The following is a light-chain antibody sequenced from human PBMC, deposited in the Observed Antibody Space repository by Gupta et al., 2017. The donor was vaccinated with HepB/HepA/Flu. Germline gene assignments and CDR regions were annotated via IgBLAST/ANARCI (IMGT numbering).Light chain of an antibody. V-gene: IGLV2-18*02. CDR2: EVS. Sequence: QSALTQPPSVSGSPGLSVTISCTGTSSDVGRYKRVCWYQQPPGAAPNLMIYEVSKRPSGVPDRFSGSKSGSTASLTSTGLQAEDEADYYCSSETSSSNWGVFGGGTKLTVL. J-gene: IGLJ3*02. CDR3: SSETSSSNWGV. CDR1: SSDVGRYKR.